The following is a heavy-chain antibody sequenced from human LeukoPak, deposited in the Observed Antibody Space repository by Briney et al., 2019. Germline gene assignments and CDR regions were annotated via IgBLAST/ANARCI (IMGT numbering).Heavy chain of an antibody. V-gene: IGHV3-43*02. Sequence: GGSLRLSSAAPGFTSADYAMHWVRQAPGKGLEWVSLISGVGGSTYYADSVKGRFTISRDNSKNSLYLQMNSLRTEDTALYYCAKDRDSSSWYSYYYGMDVWGQGTTVTVSS. CDR2: ISGVGGST. J-gene: IGHJ6*02. CDR1: GFTSADYA. D-gene: IGHD6-13*01. CDR3: AKDRDSSSWYSYYYGMDV.